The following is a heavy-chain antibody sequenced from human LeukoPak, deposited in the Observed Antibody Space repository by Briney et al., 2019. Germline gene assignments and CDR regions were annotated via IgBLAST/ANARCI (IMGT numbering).Heavy chain of an antibody. CDR3: ARDRAVLWFGELLSDYGMDV. J-gene: IGHJ6*02. CDR1: GYTLTTSG. D-gene: IGHD3-10*01. Sequence: ASVKVSCKASGYTLTTSGISWVRQAPGQGLEWMGWISGFNGNTDYAQKFQGRLTMTTDTSTSTAYMELRSLRSDDTAVYYCARDRAVLWFGELLSDYGMDVWGQGTTVTVS. CDR2: ISGFNGNT. V-gene: IGHV1-18*01.